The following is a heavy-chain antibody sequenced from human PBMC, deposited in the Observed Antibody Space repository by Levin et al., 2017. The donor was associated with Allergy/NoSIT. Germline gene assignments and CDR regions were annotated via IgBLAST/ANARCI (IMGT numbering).Heavy chain of an antibody. CDR3: ARYPGGGFDI. V-gene: IGHV1-18*01. J-gene: IGHJ3*02. D-gene: IGHD4-23*01. CDR2: ISTYNGLT. Sequence: GESLKISCKASGYTFTNYGIIWVRQAPGQGLEWMGWISTYNGLTNSPQKFQGRVSMTTDTSTTTAYMDLGSLRSDDTAVYYCARYPGGGFDIWGQGTMVTVSS. CDR1: GYTFTNYG.